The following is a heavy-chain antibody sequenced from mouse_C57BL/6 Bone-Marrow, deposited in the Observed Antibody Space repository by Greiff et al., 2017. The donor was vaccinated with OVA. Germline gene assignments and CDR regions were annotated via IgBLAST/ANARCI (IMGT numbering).Heavy chain of an antibody. J-gene: IGHJ3*01. CDR3: VRHGYDYDVGDWFAY. D-gene: IGHD2-4*01. V-gene: IGHV10-1*01. Sequence: EVQGVESGGGLVQPKGSLKLSCAASGFSFNTYAMNWVRQAPGKGLEWVARIRSKSNNYATYYADSVKDRFTISRDDSESMLYLQMNNLKTEDTAMYYCVRHGYDYDVGDWFAYWGQGTLVTVSA. CDR2: IRSKSNNYAT. CDR1: GFSFNTYA.